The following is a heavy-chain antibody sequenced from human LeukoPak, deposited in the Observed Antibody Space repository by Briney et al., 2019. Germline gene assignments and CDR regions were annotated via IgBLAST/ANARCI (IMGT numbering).Heavy chain of an antibody. CDR3: ASLRRGVINY. V-gene: IGHV4-38-2*02. J-gene: IGHJ4*02. CDR2: IYHSGST. D-gene: IGHD3-10*01. Sequence: SKTLSLTCTVSGYSISSGYYWGWIRQPPGKGLEWIGSIYHSGSTYYNPSLKSRVTISVDTSKNQFSLKLSSVTAADTAVYYCASLRRGVINYWGQGTLVTVSS. CDR1: GYSISSGYY.